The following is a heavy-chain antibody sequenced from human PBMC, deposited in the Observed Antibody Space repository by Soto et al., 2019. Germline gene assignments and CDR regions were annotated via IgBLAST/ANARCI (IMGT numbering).Heavy chain of an antibody. CDR2: IYSDGRT. J-gene: IGHJ4*02. CDR1: GFIVSSSY. CDR3: ARCSGWYGQCYFDC. D-gene: IGHD6-13*01. V-gene: IGHV3-53*02. Sequence: DVQLVETGGGLIQPGASLRLSCAASGFIVSSSYMSWVRQAPGKGLEWVSVIYSDGRTYYADSVKGRFTISRDNSKNTLYLQMNSLSAEDPAVYYCARCSGWYGQCYFDCWGQGTLVTVSS.